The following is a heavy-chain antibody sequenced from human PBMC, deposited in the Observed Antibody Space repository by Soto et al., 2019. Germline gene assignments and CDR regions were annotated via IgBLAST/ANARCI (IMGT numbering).Heavy chain of an antibody. CDR3: ARVPPGAGSGVPDY. D-gene: IGHD2-15*01. V-gene: IGHV4-30-2*01. J-gene: IGHJ4*02. Sequence: SETLSLTCAVSGGSISSGGYSWSWIRQPPGKGLEWIGYIYHSGSTYYNPSLKSRVTISVDRSKNQFSLKLSSVTAADTAVYYCARVPPGAGSGVPDYWGQGTLVTVSS. CDR1: GGSISSGGYS. CDR2: IYHSGST.